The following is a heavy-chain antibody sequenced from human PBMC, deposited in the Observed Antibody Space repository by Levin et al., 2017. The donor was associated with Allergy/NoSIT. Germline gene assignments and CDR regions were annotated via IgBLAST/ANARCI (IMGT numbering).Heavy chain of an antibody. V-gene: IGHV1-8*01. Sequence: GESLKISCKASGYTFTSYDINWVRQATGQGLEWMGWMNPDSGNTGYAQKFQGRVTMTRNTSVSTAYMELRGLKSEDTAVYYCARGGDYSGLTLDYSGQGTLVTVSS. CDR3: ARGGDYSGLTLDY. CDR2: MNPDSGNT. D-gene: IGHD5-12*01. CDR1: GYTFTSYD. J-gene: IGHJ4*02.